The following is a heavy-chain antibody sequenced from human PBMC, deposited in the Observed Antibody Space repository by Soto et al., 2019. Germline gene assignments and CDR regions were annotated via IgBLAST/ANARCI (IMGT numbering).Heavy chain of an antibody. CDR1: GFTFSDYY. CDR3: TTDTYYYDSSGFDY. CDR2: ITSSGSTI. J-gene: IGHJ4*02. D-gene: IGHD3-22*01. Sequence: GGSLRLSCAASGFTFSDYYMSWTRQAPGKGLELVSYITSSGSTIYYADSVKGRFTISRDNAKNSLYLQMNSLKTEDTAVYYCTTDTYYYDSSGFDYWGQGTLVTVSS. V-gene: IGHV3-11*01.